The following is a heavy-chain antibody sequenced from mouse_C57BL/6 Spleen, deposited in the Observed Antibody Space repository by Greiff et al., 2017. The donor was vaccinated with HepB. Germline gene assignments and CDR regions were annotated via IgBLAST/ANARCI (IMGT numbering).Heavy chain of an antibody. CDR1: GYSITSGYY. J-gene: IGHJ2*01. V-gene: IGHV3-6*01. D-gene: IGHD2-4*01. CDR2: ISYDGSN. Sequence: VQLQQSGPGLVKPSQSLSLTCSVTGYSITSGYYWNWIRQFPGNNLEWMGYISYDGSNNYNPSLKNRISITRDTSKNQFFLKLNSVTTEDTATYYCARVYYDYGGVFDYWGQGTTLTVSS. CDR3: ARVYYDYGGVFDY.